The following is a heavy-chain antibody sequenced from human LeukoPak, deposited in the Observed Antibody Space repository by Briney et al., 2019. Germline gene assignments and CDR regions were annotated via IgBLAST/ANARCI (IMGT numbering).Heavy chain of an antibody. CDR3: ARDEKSYDLSYYYYYMDV. V-gene: IGHV1-2*02. J-gene: IGHJ6*03. Sequence: ASVKVSCKASGYTFTGYYMHWVRQAPGQGLEWMGWINPNSGGTNYAQKFQGRVTMTRDTSISTAYMELSRLRSDDTAVYYCARDEKSYDLSYYYYYMDVWGKGTTVTISS. CDR1: GYTFTGYY. D-gene: IGHD3-3*01. CDR2: INPNSGGT.